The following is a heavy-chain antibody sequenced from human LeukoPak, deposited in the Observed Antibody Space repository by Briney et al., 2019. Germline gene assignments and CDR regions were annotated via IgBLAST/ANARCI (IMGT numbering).Heavy chain of an antibody. D-gene: IGHD3-3*01. CDR3: ARLAFLSGYYYFDY. CDR2: IYHGGST. J-gene: IGHJ4*02. CDR1: GGSFSASY. Sequence: PSETLSLTCVVSGGSFSASYWSWIRQSPGEGLEWIGEIYHGGSTNYNPSLESRVTISGDTSKNQFSLKLSSVTAADTAVYYCARLAFLSGYYYFDYWGQGALVTVSS. V-gene: IGHV4-34*01.